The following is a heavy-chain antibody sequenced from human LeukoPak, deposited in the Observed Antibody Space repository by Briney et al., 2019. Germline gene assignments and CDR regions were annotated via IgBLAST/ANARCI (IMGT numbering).Heavy chain of an antibody. V-gene: IGHV3-21*01. CDR1: GFTFSSYS. Sequence: GGSLRLSCAASGFTFSSYSMNWVRQAPGKGLEWVSTLASTGRHIYYADSEKGRFTISRDSAMNSLYLQMDSLIVDDTAIYYCARFITGGFDYWGQGALVTVSS. CDR2: LASTGRHI. J-gene: IGHJ4*02. CDR3: ARFITGGFDY. D-gene: IGHD3-16*01.